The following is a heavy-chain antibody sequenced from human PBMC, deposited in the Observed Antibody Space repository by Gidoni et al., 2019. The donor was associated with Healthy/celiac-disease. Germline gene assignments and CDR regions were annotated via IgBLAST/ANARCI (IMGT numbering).Heavy chain of an antibody. CDR2: ISSSSSYI. V-gene: IGHV3-21*01. D-gene: IGHD3-9*01. CDR3: ARGTSYDILTGYYPPNWFDP. J-gene: IGHJ5*02. CDR1: GFTFSSYS. Sequence: EVQLVESGGGLVKPGGSLRLSCAASGFTFSSYSMNWVRQAPGKGLEWVSSISSSSSYIYYADSVKGRFTISRDNAKNSLYLQMNSLRAEDTAVYYCARGTSYDILTGYYPPNWFDPWGQGTLVTVSS.